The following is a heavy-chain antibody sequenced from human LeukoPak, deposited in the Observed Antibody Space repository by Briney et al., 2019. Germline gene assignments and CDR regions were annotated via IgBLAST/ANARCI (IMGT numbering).Heavy chain of an antibody. CDR3: AAFRRVGFDP. V-gene: IGHV4-59*01. D-gene: IGHD2-15*01. J-gene: IGHJ5*02. CDR2: IYYSGST. Sequence: SETLSLTCTVSGGSISSYYWSWIRQPPGKGLEWIGYIYYSGSTSYNPSLKSRVTISVDTSKNQFSLKLSSVTAADTAVYYCAAFRRVGFDPWGQGTLVTVSS. CDR1: GGSISSYY.